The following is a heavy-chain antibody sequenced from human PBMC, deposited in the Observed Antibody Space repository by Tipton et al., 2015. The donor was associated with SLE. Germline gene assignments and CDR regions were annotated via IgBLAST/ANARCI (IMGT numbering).Heavy chain of an antibody. CDR3: ARGYSSSWSYYYYYMDV. CDR2: VSSRGGA. CDR1: GDSMSDSSYF. Sequence: TLSLTCTVSGDSMSDSSYFWAWIRQPAGKALEWLGRVSSRGGANYNPSLKSRVTISVDTSKNQFSLKLSSVTAADTAVYYCARGYSSSWSYYYYYMDVWGKGTTVTVSS. V-gene: IGHV4-61*02. J-gene: IGHJ6*03. D-gene: IGHD6-13*01.